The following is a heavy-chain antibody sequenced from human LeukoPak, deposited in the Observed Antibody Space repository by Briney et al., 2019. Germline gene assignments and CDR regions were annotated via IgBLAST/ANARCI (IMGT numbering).Heavy chain of an antibody. J-gene: IGHJ3*02. D-gene: IGHD4-23*01. CDR3: ATVGGGFCGNSTCPRLAFHI. CDR1: GQTFTDYY. V-gene: IGHV1-69-2*01. Sequence: ASVRISCKISGQTFTDYYIHWVQQAPGRGLEWTGLIDPEDNEKTYAERFEDRLTITADTSLDTACMELSSLRSEDTAMYYCATVGGGFCGNSTCPRLAFHIWGQGTMVTVSS. CDR2: IDPEDNEK.